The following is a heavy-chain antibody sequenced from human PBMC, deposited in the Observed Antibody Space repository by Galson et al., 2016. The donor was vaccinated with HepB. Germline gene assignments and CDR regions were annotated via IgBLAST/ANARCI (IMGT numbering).Heavy chain of an antibody. CDR1: GFTFSSYA. J-gene: IGHJ6*02. Sequence: SLRLSCAASGFTFSSYAMNWVRQAPGKGLEWVSGISGSGGSTYYADSVKGRFTVSRDNAKNTLYLQMNGLRAEDTAVYYCARDGRRGYDMDVWGQGTTVTVSS. CDR2: ISGSGGST. CDR3: ARDGRRGYDMDV. V-gene: IGHV3-23*01.